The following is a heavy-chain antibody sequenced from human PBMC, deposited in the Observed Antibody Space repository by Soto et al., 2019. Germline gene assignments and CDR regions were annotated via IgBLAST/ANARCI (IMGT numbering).Heavy chain of an antibody. V-gene: IGHV3-30-3*01. D-gene: IGHD6-19*01. Sequence: GGSLRLSCAASGFTFSSYAMHWVRQAPGKGLEWVAVISYDGSNKYYADSVKGRFTISRDNSKNTLYLQMNSLRAEDTAVYYCARVGSGWYSADANTQYYFDYWGQGTLVTVSS. CDR1: GFTFSSYA. J-gene: IGHJ4*02. CDR2: ISYDGSNK. CDR3: ARVGSGWYSADANTQYYFDY.